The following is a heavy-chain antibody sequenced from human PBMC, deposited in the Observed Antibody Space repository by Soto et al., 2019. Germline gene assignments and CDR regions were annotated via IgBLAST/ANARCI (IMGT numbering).Heavy chain of an antibody. J-gene: IGHJ5*02. CDR1: GFSFSSYA. CDR2: ISHDGINK. Sequence: QVRLVESGGGVVQPGRSLRLSCTASGFSFSSYAMYWFRQPPGKGLEWVAVISHDGINKHYADSVKGRVTVSRDNSNYSLDLQLNNLRCEDTAMYYCARDMYSSDYFVKWFEPWGQGTLVTVSS. V-gene: IGHV3-30-3*01. CDR3: ARDMYSSDYFVKWFEP. D-gene: IGHD6-19*01.